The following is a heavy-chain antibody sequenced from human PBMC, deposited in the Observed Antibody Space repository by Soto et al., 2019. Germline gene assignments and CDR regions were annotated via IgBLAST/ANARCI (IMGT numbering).Heavy chain of an antibody. V-gene: IGHV1-8*01. CDR3: ARVRGLMAAAGTAYYYYGMDV. J-gene: IGHJ6*02. Sequence: ASVKVSCKASGYTFTSYDINWVRQATGQGLEWMGWMNPNSGNTGYAQKFQGRVTMTRNTSISTAYMELSSLRSEDTAVYYCARVRGLMAAAGTAYYYYGMDVWGQGTTVTVSS. CDR1: GYTFTSYD. CDR2: MNPNSGNT. D-gene: IGHD6-13*01.